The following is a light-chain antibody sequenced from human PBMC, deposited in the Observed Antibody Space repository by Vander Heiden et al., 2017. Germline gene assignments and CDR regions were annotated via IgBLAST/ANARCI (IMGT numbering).Light chain of an antibody. CDR1: SIDVGADNY. CDR3: SSYAGRYSWV. CDR2: EVN. J-gene: IGLJ3*02. V-gene: IGLV2-8*01. Sequence: QSALTHPPSASGSPGQSITISCTGTSIDVGADNYVSWYQQHPGKAPKLVIYEVNKRPSGVPHRFSGSKSGNAASLTVSGLQAEDEADFYCSSYAGRYSWVFGGGTKLTVL.